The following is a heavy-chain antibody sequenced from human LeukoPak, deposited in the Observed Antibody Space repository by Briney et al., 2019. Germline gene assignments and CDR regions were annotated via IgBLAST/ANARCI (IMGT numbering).Heavy chain of an antibody. CDR3: ARGPRWDPHFDY. D-gene: IGHD1-26*01. V-gene: IGHV1-8*01. J-gene: IGHJ4*02. Sequence: ASVKVSCKASGYTFTSYDINWVRQATGQGLEWMGWMNPNSGNTDYAQKFQGRVTMTRNTSISTAYMELSRLRSDDTAVYYCARGPRWDPHFDYWGQGTLVTVSS. CDR2: MNPNSGNT. CDR1: GYTFTSYD.